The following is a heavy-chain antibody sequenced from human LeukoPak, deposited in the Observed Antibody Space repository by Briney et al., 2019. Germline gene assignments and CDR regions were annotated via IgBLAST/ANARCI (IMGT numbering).Heavy chain of an antibody. CDR2: INHSGST. CDR3: ARAAGSYLDY. Sequence: SETLSLTCAVYGGSFSGYYWSWIRQPPGKGLEWIGEINHSGSTNYNPSLKSRVTISVDTSKNQFSLKLSSVTAADTAVYYCARAAGSYLDYWGQGTPVTVSS. D-gene: IGHD3-10*01. V-gene: IGHV4-34*01. J-gene: IGHJ4*02. CDR1: GGSFSGYY.